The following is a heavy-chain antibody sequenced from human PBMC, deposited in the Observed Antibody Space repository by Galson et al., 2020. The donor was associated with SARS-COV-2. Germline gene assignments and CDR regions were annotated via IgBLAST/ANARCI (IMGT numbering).Heavy chain of an antibody. J-gene: IGHJ4*02. Sequence: ETGGSLRLSCAAAGFTFSNAWMTWVRQAPGKGLEWVGLIKSKTDGGTTDYAAPVKGRFAISRDDSKDTLFLQMNSLKTEDTAVYYCTTGSSWDYWGQGTLVTVSS. CDR2: IKSKTDGGTT. CDR3: TTGSSWDY. CDR1: GFTFSNAW. V-gene: IGHV3-15*01.